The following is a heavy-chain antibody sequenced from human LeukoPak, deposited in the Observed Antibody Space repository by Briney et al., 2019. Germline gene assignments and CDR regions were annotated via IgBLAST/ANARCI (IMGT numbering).Heavy chain of an antibody. CDR1: GYSFTRYW. D-gene: IGHD3-22*01. CDR3: ARAERYYYDSSGYLFDY. Sequence: GESLKISCKGSGYSFTRYWTGWVRQMPGKGLEWMGIIYPGDSDTRYSPSFQGQVAISVDKSISTAYLQWSSLKASDTAMYYCARAERYYYDSSGYLFDYWGQGTLVTVSS. CDR2: IYPGDSDT. V-gene: IGHV5-51*01. J-gene: IGHJ4*02.